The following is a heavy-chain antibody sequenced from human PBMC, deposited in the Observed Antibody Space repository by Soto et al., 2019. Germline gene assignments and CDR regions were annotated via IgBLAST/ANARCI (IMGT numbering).Heavy chain of an antibody. CDR3: AKGASSSWYGYAFDY. D-gene: IGHD6-13*01. Sequence: GGSLRLSCAASGFTCSSYAMSWVRQAPGKGLEWVSAISGSGGSTYYADSVKGRFTLSRDNSKNTLYLQMNSLRAEDTAVYYCAKGASSSWYGYAFDYWGQGTLVTVSS. CDR1: GFTCSSYA. CDR2: ISGSGGST. V-gene: IGHV3-23*01. J-gene: IGHJ4*02.